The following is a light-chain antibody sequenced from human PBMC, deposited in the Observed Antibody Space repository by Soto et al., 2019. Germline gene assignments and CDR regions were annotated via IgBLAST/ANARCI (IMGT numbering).Light chain of an antibody. J-gene: IGKJ5*01. Sequence: AIQLTQSPSCLSASVGDRVTITCRASQDIRGALAWYQQKPGKAPKLLIFDVSTLQSGVPSRFSGSGSGTDFTLTISSLQPEDFGTYYCQQFNTYPITFGQGTRLEIK. V-gene: IGKV1-13*02. CDR3: QQFNTYPIT. CDR1: QDIRGA. CDR2: DVS.